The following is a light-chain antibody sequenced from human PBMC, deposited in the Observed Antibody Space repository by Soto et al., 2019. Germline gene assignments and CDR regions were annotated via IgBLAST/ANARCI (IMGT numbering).Light chain of an antibody. V-gene: IGKV1D-12*01. Sequence: DIPMTQSPSSVSASVGDRVTLTCRASQGISSWLAWSQQKPGKAPMLLICAASSLQSGVPSRFSGSGSGTDFTLTISSLQPEDFATYYCQQANSFPRTFGQGPKLEIK. CDR3: QQANSFPRT. CDR1: QGISSW. CDR2: AAS. J-gene: IGKJ2*01.